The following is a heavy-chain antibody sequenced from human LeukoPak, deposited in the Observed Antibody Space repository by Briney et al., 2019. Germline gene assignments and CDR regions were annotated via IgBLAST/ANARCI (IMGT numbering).Heavy chain of an antibody. CDR3: ARGEQWLRSFDY. CDR2: MNPNSGNT. CDR1: GYTFTSYD. D-gene: IGHD6-19*01. Sequence: ASVKVSCKASGYTFTSYDINWVRQATGQGLEWMGWMNPNSGNTGYAQKFQGRVTITRNTSISTAYMELSSLRSEDTAVYYCARGEQWLRSFDYWGQGTLVTVSS. J-gene: IGHJ4*02. V-gene: IGHV1-8*03.